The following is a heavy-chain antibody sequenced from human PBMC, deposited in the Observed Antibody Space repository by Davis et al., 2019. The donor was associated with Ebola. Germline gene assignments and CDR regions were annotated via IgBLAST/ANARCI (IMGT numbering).Heavy chain of an antibody. CDR2: ISYDGSNK. Sequence: SCKASGGTFSSYAMHWVRQAPGKGLEWVAVISYDGSNKYYADSVKGRFTISRDNSKNTLYLQMNSLRAEDTAVYYCARAALSYCSGGSCYWFDPWGQGTLVTVSS. D-gene: IGHD2-15*01. V-gene: IGHV3-30-3*01. CDR3: ARAALSYCSGGSCYWFDP. J-gene: IGHJ5*02. CDR1: GGTFSSYA.